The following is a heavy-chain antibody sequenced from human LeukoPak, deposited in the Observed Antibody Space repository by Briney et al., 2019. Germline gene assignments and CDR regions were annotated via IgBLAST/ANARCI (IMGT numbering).Heavy chain of an antibody. Sequence: GGSLRLSCAASGFTFSSYSMSWVRQAPGKGLEWVSYISSSSSTIYYADSVKGRFTISRDNAKNSLYLQMNSLRAEDTAVYYCARIPYYYGSGSLIWGQGTLVTVSS. CDR1: GFTFSSYS. J-gene: IGHJ4*02. CDR3: ARIPYYYGSGSLI. CDR2: ISSSSSTI. V-gene: IGHV3-48*01. D-gene: IGHD3-10*01.